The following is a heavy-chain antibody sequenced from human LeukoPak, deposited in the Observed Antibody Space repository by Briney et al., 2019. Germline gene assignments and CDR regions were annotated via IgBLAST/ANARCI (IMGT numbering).Heavy chain of an antibody. CDR1: RYSFSSYG. CDR2: ISPYNDNT. V-gene: IGHV1-18*01. Sequence: ASVKVSCKASRYSFSSYGISWVRQAPGQGLEWMGWISPYNDNTNYAQEFQGRVRMTTDTSTTTVYMELRSLRSDDTAVYYCARGGYYHGSGTYSPPRYYGMDVWGQGTTVIVSS. D-gene: IGHD3-10*01. CDR3: ARGGYYHGSGTYSPPRYYGMDV. J-gene: IGHJ6*02.